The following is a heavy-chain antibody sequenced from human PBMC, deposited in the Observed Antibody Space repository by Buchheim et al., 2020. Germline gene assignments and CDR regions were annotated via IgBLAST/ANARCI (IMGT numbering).Heavy chain of an antibody. J-gene: IGHJ4*02. CDR3: ASDLSGGGLDY. D-gene: IGHD2-15*01. CDR1: GISFSRYS. CDR2: ISDDATRT. V-gene: IGHV3-30*04. Sequence: QVQLVESGGGVVQPGRSLRLSCAASGISFSRYSMHWVRQAPGKGLEWVAVISDDATRTNYADSVRGRFTIPRDNSRITQYPQMGSLRLDDTAVFYCASDLSGGGLDYWGQGTL.